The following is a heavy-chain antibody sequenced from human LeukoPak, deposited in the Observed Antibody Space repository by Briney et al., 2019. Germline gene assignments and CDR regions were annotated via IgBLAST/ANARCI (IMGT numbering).Heavy chain of an antibody. V-gene: IGHV4-4*07. CDR2: IYTSGST. CDR1: GGSISSYY. J-gene: IGHJ4*02. CDR3: AREDGYCSGGSCPIDY. D-gene: IGHD2-15*01. Sequence: SETLSLTCTVSGGSISSYYWSWIRQPAGKGLEWIGHIYTSGSTNYNPSLKSRVTMSVDTSKNQFSLKLSSVTAADTAVYYCAREDGYCSGGSCPIDYWGQGTLVTVSS.